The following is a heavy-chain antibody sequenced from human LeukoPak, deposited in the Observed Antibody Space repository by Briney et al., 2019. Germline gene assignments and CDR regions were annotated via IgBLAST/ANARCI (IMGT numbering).Heavy chain of an antibody. CDR2: ISGDGVIT. CDR3: ARDRGRYYDSRGFYWGYYFDS. D-gene: IGHD3-22*01. V-gene: IGHV3-23*01. CDR1: GFTFNTYA. Sequence: GGSLRLSCRGSGFTFNTYAMSWFRQIPGKGLEWVSAISGDGVITYYTDSVKGRFIVSRDNSRDTLHLQMSSVRVDDTAVYYCARDRGRYYDSRGFYWGYYFDSWGQGILVTVST. J-gene: IGHJ4*02.